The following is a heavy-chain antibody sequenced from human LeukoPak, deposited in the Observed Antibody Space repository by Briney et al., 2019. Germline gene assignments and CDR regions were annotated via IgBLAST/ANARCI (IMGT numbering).Heavy chain of an antibody. CDR1: GYTFTGYY. Sequence: ASVKVSCKASGYTFTGYYMHWVRQAPGQGLEWMGWINPNSGGTNHAQKFQGRVTMTRDTSISTAYMELSRLRSDDTAVYYCARDPFSYNWNYLFDYWGQGTLVTVSS. CDR2: INPNSGGT. CDR3: ARDPFSYNWNYLFDY. D-gene: IGHD1-7*01. V-gene: IGHV1-2*02. J-gene: IGHJ4*02.